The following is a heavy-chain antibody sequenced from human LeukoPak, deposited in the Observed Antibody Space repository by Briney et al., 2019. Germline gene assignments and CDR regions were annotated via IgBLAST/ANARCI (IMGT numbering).Heavy chain of an antibody. CDR2: IKSKTDGGTT. Sequence: GGSLRLSCAASGFTFSNAWMSWVRQAPGKGLEWVGRIKSKTDGGTTDYAAPVKGRFTISRDDSKNTLYLQMNSLKTEDTAVYYCTAQYYDILTDSRFDPWGQGTLVTVS. CDR3: TAQYYDILTDSRFDP. J-gene: IGHJ5*02. CDR1: GFTFSNAW. D-gene: IGHD3-9*01. V-gene: IGHV3-15*01.